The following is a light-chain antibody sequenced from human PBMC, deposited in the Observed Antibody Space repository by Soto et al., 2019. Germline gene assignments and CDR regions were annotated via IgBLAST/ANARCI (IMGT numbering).Light chain of an antibody. CDR2: GAS. CDR1: QSVSSSY. Sequence: EIVLTQSPGTLSLSPGERATLSCRASQSVSSSYLAWYQQKPGQAPRLLIYGASSRATGIPDRFSGGGSGTDFTLTISRLEPEDFAVYYCQQYGSSPITFGGGTKVDI. V-gene: IGKV3-20*01. J-gene: IGKJ4*01. CDR3: QQYGSSPIT.